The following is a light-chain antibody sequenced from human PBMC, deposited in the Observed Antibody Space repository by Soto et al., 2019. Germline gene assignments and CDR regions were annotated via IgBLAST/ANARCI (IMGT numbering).Light chain of an antibody. CDR1: SSDVGGFNY. CDR3: NSYPSSSTYV. V-gene: IGLV2-14*03. J-gene: IGLJ1*01. CDR2: DVT. Sequence: QSALTQPASVSASPGQSITISCTGTSSDVGGFNYVSWYQQHPGKAPKLMIYDVTNRPSGVSYRFSGSKSGNTASLTISGLQAEDEADYYCNSYPSSSTYVFGTGTKLTVL.